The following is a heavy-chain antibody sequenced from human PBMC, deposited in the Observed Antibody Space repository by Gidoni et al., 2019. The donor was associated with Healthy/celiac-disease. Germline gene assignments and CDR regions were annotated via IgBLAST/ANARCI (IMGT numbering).Heavy chain of an antibody. D-gene: IGHD2-2*01. CDR1: GGSFSGYY. J-gene: IGHJ4*02. Sequence: QVQLQQWGAGLLKPSETLSLTCAVYGGSFSGYYWSWIRQPPGKGLEWIGEINHSGSTNYNPSLKSRVTISVDTSKNQFSLKLSSVTAADTAVYYCARLPDATLQNFDYWGQGTLVTVSS. CDR3: ARLPDATLQNFDY. CDR2: INHSGST. V-gene: IGHV4-34*01.